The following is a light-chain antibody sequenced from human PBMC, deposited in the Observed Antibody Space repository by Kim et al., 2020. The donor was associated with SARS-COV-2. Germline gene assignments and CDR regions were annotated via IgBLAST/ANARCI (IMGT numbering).Light chain of an antibody. CDR3: AAWDDSLNGVV. CDR1: SSNIGSNT. Sequence: GQRVTISCSGSSSNIGSNTVNWYQQRPGTAPKVLIYDNNQRPSGVPDRFSGSKSGTSASLAISGLQSEDEADYYCAAWDDSLNGVVFGGGTQLTVL. V-gene: IGLV1-44*01. CDR2: DNN. J-gene: IGLJ2*01.